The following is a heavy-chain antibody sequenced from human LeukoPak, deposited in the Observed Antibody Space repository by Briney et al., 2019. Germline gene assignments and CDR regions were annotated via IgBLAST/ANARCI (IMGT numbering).Heavy chain of an antibody. CDR1: GGTFSNYA. Sequence: ASVKVSCKASGGTFSNYAFSWVRQAPGQGLEWMGGIIPIFRTTNYAEQFQGRVTITTDESTNAAYLDLSSLRSEDTAVYYCAKDDGSATMGFDSWGQGTLVSDSS. J-gene: IGHJ5*01. CDR2: IIPIFRTT. CDR3: AKDDGSATMGFDS. D-gene: IGHD1-26*01. V-gene: IGHV1-69*05.